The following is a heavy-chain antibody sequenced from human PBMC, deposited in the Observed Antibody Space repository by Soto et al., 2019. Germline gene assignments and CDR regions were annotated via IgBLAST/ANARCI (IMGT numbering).Heavy chain of an antibody. J-gene: IGHJ3*02. CDR1: GFTFSTYW. CDR2: INSDGSTT. Sequence: EVQLVESGGGLVQPGGSLRLSCAATGFTFSTYWVHWVRQAPGKGLVWVSRINSDGSTTNYADSVKGRFTISRDNAKNTLYLQMNSLRAEDTAVYYCERGGGNSDWYSAFDIWGQGTMVTVSS. D-gene: IGHD6-19*01. CDR3: ERGGGNSDWYSAFDI. V-gene: IGHV3-74*01.